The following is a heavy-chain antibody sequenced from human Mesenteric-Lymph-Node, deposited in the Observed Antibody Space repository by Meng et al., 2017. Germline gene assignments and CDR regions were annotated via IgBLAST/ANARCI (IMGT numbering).Heavy chain of an antibody. D-gene: IGHD3-10*01. CDR1: GFTFSSYS. CDR2: IWYDGTRK. V-gene: IGHV3-33*08. J-gene: IGHJ3*02. Sequence: GGSLRLSCAASGFTFSSYSMHWVRQPPGKGLEWVAVIWYDGTRKYYADSVKGRFTISRDNSKNTLYLQMNSLRAEDTAVYYCARTYYGSGSHNVAFDIWGQGTMVTVSS. CDR3: ARTYYGSGSHNVAFDI.